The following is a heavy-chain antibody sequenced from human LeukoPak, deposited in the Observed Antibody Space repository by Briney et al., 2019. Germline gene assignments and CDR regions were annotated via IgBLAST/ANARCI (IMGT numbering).Heavy chain of an antibody. V-gene: IGHV3-23*01. CDR3: AKSRFTGDYGDYPGNY. CDR2: ITVGGGDT. Sequence: GGSLRLSCATSGFTFSSSAMSWVRQAPGKGLEWVSTITVGGGDTNYADSVKGRFTISRDNSKNTLYLQMNSLRAEDTAVYYCAKSRFTGDYGDYPGNYWGQGTLVTVSS. J-gene: IGHJ4*02. D-gene: IGHD4-17*01. CDR1: GFTFSSSA.